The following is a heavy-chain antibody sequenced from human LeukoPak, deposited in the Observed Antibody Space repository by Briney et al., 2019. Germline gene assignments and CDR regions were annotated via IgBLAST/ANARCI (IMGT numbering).Heavy chain of an antibody. V-gene: IGHV4-34*01. J-gene: IGHJ4*02. CDR3: ARTVAARRRLWVY. CDR2: INHSGST. D-gene: IGHD6-6*01. Sequence: SETLSLTCAVYGGSFSGYYWSWIRQPPGKGLEWIGEINHSGSTNYNPSLKSRVTISVDTSKNQFSLKLSSVTAADTAVYYCARTVAARRRLWVYWGQGTLVTVSS. CDR1: GGSFSGYY.